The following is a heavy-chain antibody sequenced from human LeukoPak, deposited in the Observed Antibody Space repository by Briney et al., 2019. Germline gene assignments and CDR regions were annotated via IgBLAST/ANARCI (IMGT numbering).Heavy chain of an antibody. J-gene: IGHJ4*02. V-gene: IGHV3-74*01. CDR1: GFTFSSYW. CDR3: ARNSGSPTYYFDY. CDR2: INSDGSST. D-gene: IGHD1-26*01. Sequence: GGSLRLSCAASGFTFSSYWMHWVRHAPGKGLVWVSRINSDGSSTSYADSVKGRFTISRDNAKNSLYLQMNSLRAEDTAVYYCARNSGSPTYYFDYWGQGTLVTVSS.